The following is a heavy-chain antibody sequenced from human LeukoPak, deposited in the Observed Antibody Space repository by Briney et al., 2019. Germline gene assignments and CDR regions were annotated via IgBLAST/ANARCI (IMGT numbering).Heavy chain of an antibody. D-gene: IGHD2-21*02. CDR3: ARAVGVTAIHNAFDI. Sequence: GGSLRLSCAASGYTVSSNYMSWVRQAPGKGLEWVSVIYSGGGTDYADSVKGRFTISRDNSKNTLYLQMNSLRAEDTAVYYCARAVGVTAIHNAFDIWGQGTMVTVSS. CDR2: IYSGGGT. J-gene: IGHJ3*02. CDR1: GYTVSSNY. V-gene: IGHV3-66*02.